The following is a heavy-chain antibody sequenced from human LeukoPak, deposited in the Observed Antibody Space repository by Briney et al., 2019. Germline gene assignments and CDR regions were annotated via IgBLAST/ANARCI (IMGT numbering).Heavy chain of an antibody. CDR2: IIPIFGIA. J-gene: IGHJ4*02. CDR3: ARDSYDSSGYYPAESDY. Sequence: ASVKVSCKASGGTFSSYAISWVRQAPGQGLEWMGRIIPIFGIANYAQKFQGRVTITADKSTSTAYMEVSSLRSEDTAVYYCARDSYDSSGYYPAESDYWGQGTLVTVSS. CDR1: GGTFSSYA. D-gene: IGHD3-22*01. V-gene: IGHV1-69*04.